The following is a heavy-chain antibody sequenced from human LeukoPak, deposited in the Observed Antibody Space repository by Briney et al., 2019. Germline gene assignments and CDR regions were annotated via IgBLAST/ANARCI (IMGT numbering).Heavy chain of an antibody. Sequence: GGSLKLSCAASGFTFSGSAMHWVRQASGKGLEWVGRIRSKANSYATGYAASVKGRFTISRDDSKNTAYLQMNSLKTEDTAVYYCTRHGYSGYDVDYWGQGTLVTVSS. CDR3: TRHGYSGYDVDY. CDR2: IRSKANSYAT. J-gene: IGHJ4*02. V-gene: IGHV3-73*01. D-gene: IGHD5-12*01. CDR1: GFTFSGSA.